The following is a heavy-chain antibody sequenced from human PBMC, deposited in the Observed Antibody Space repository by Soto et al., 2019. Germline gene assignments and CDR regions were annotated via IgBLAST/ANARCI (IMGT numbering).Heavy chain of an antibody. CDR2: ITYSGSNK. V-gene: IGHV3-23*01. CDR1: GFTFSSYA. Sequence: GGSLRLSCAASGFTFSSYAMSWVRQAPGKGLEWVAAITYSGSNKYYADSAKGRFTISRDNSKNTLYLQMNTLRVEDTAVYYCAKANGYSYGSAVDYWGQGTLVTVSS. CDR3: AKANGYSYGSAVDY. J-gene: IGHJ4*02. D-gene: IGHD5-18*01.